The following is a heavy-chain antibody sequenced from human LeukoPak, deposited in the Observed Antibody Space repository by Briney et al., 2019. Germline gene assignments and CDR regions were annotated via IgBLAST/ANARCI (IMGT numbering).Heavy chain of an antibody. CDR3: AREYSSSSGRRAFDI. CDR2: IYYSGST. CDR1: GGSISTKY. J-gene: IGHJ3*02. V-gene: IGHV4-59*08. D-gene: IGHD6-6*01. Sequence: PSETLSLTCTVSGGSISTKYWSWVRQPPGKGLEWIGYIYYSGSTNYNPSLKSRLTISIDTSENQFSLKLSSVTAADTAVYYCAREYSSSSGRRAFDIWGQGTMVTVSS.